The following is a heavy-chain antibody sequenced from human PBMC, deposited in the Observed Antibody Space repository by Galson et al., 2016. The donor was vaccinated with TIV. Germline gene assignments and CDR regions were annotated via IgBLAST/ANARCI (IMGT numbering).Heavy chain of an antibody. Sequence: SLRLSCAASGFTFSSSTMNWDRQAPGKGLEWVSSISGRRSYIYYADSVKGRFTVSRDNAKNSLYLQMNGLRVEDSGVYFCASQRPAYSSSWYHFDHWGQGTMVTVSS. V-gene: IGHV3-21*01. CDR3: ASQRPAYSSSWYHFDH. CDR2: ISGRRSYI. J-gene: IGHJ4*02. D-gene: IGHD6-13*01. CDR1: GFTFSSST.